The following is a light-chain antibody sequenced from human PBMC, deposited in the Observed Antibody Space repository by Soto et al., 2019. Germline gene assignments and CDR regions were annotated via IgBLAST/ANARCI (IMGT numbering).Light chain of an antibody. Sequence: VLTQSPATLSVSPGERATLSCRATQSVSSSLAWYQQKPGQAPRLLIYGASTRATGIPARFSGSGSGTEFTLTINSLQSEDFAVYYCQQYNNWWTFGQGTKVDIK. CDR3: QQYNNWWT. J-gene: IGKJ1*01. CDR2: GAS. CDR1: QSVSSS. V-gene: IGKV3-15*01.